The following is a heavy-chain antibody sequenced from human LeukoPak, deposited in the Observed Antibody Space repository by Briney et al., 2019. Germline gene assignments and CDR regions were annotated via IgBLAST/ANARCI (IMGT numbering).Heavy chain of an antibody. D-gene: IGHD4-17*01. CDR1: GYTFTSYA. Sequence: ASVKVSFKASGYTFTSYAMHWVRQAPGQRLEWMGWINAGNANTKYSQKFQGRVTITGDTSASTAYMELSSLRSEDTAVYYCARGLDYGDLDNYWGQGTLVTVSS. V-gene: IGHV1-3*01. J-gene: IGHJ4*02. CDR3: ARGLDYGDLDNY. CDR2: INAGNANT.